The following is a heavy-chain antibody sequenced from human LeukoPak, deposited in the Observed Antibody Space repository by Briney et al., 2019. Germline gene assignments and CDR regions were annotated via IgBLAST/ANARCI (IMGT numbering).Heavy chain of an antibody. V-gene: IGHV3-49*03. D-gene: IGHD2-15*01. J-gene: IGHJ4*02. CDR3: TRVDRKGGYCSGGNCYHPAGY. CDR2: IRSKTYGGTT. CDR1: GFTFGDYA. Sequence: QPGGSLRLSCTASGFTFGDYAMSWFRQAPGKGLEWVSFIRSKTYGGTTEYASSVKGRFTISRDDSKSIAYLQMNSLKTEDTAVYYCTRVDRKGGYCSGGNCYHPAGYWGQGTLVTVSS.